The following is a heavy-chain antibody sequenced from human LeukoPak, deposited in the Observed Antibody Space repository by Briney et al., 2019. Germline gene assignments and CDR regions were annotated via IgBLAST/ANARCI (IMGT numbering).Heavy chain of an antibody. J-gene: IGHJ4*02. Sequence: GGSLGLSCAASGFTFSRYAMHWVRQAPGKGLEYVSAISSNGGTAYYADSVKGRFTISRDNSKNTLYLQIGSLKPEDMAMYYCARAEDYYYGSGIDYWGQGTLVTVSS. CDR3: ARAEDYYYGSGIDY. D-gene: IGHD3-10*01. CDR2: ISSNGGTA. V-gene: IGHV3-64*02. CDR1: GFTFSRYA.